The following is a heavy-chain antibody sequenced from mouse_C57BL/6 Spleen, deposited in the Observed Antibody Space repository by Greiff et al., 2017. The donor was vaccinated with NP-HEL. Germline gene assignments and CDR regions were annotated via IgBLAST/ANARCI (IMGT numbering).Heavy chain of an antibody. CDR2: ISDGGSYT. CDR1: GFTFSSYA. D-gene: IGHD1-1*01. CDR3: ARDAYGSSSSYAMDY. Sequence: DVKLVESGGGLVKPGGSLKLSCAASGFTFSSYAMSWVRQTPEKRLEWVATISDGGSYTYYPDNVKGRFTISRDNAKNNLYLQMSHLKSEDTAMYYCARDAYGSSSSYAMDYWGQGTSVTVSS. J-gene: IGHJ4*01. V-gene: IGHV5-4*01.